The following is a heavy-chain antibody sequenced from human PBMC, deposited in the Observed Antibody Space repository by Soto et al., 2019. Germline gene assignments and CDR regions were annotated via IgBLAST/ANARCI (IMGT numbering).Heavy chain of an antibody. Sequence: GASVKVSCKASGYTFTGYHIQWVRQAPGQGLEWMGWINTNSGDTNYAQKFQGWVTMTRDTSIKTAYVEMSRLSSDDTAVYYFARWVGASNWFDPWGPGTLVTVSS. CDR1: GYTFTGYH. D-gene: IGHD1-26*01. CDR3: ARWVGASNWFDP. J-gene: IGHJ5*02. CDR2: INTNSGDT. V-gene: IGHV1-2*04.